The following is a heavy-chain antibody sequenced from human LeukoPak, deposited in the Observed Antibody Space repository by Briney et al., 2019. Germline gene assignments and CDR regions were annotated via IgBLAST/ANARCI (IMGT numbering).Heavy chain of an antibody. CDR1: GLSFSTFG. Sequence: GGSLRLSCAASGLSFSTFGMHWARRAPGKGLEWVAVIWNDGSKKFYAESVKGRFAISRDNSQNTLYLQMNRLRAEDTAVYYCGRDSLGGDYWGQGTLVTVSS. V-gene: IGHV3-33*08. CDR3: GRDSLGGDY. D-gene: IGHD3-16*01. CDR2: IWNDGSKK. J-gene: IGHJ4*02.